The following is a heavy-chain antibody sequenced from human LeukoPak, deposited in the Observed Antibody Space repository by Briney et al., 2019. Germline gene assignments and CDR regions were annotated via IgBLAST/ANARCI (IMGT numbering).Heavy chain of an antibody. J-gene: IGHJ4*02. V-gene: IGHV3-72*01. D-gene: IGHD4-17*01. CDR3: ARDIGGDYGYYFDY. CDR2: TRNKANSYTT. CDR1: GFTSIDHN. Sequence: GGSLRLSCAASGFTSIDHNMDWVGKVPGKGLKWVARTRNKANSYTTEYAASVKGRLTISRDDSKNSLYLQMNSLKTEDTAVYYCARDIGGDYGYYFDYWGQGTLVTVSS.